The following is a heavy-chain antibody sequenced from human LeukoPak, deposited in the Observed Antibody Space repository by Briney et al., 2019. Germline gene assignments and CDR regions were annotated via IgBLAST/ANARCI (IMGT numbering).Heavy chain of an antibody. Sequence: GGSLRLSCAASGFTFSSYSMNWVRQAPGKGLGWVSSISSSSSYIYYADSVKGRFTISRDNAKNSLYLQMNSLRAEDTAVYYCARDGYYYVSGSYFGYWGQGTLVTVSS. V-gene: IGHV3-21*01. J-gene: IGHJ4*02. CDR1: GFTFSSYS. CDR2: ISSSSSYI. CDR3: ARDGYYYVSGSYFGY. D-gene: IGHD3-10*01.